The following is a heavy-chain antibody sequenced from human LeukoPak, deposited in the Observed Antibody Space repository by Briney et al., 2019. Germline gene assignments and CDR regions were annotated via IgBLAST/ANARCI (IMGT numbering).Heavy chain of an antibody. CDR1: GYSISSGYY. CDR3: ARRRVIASLSNWFDP. J-gene: IGHJ5*02. Sequence: PSETLSLTCAVSGYSISSGYYWGWIRQPPGKGLEWIGSIYHSGSTYYNPSLKSRVTISVDTSKNQFSLKLSSVTAADTAVYYCARRRVIASLSNWFDPWGQGTLVTVSS. V-gene: IGHV4-38-2*01. D-gene: IGHD6-13*01. CDR2: IYHSGST.